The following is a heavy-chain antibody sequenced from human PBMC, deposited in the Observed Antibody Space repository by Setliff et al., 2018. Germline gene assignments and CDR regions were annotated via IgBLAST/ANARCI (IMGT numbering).Heavy chain of an antibody. CDR1: GFTFDDYV. J-gene: IGHJ3*02. CDR3: ARAHRYFSDSSGYFYDQGRSAFDI. Sequence: GGSLRLSCAASGFTFDDYVMSWVRQAPGKGLEWVSDINWNGDIIGYADPVRGRFTISRDNAKDSLDLQMNSLRAEDTALYYCARAHRYFSDSSGYFYDQGRSAFDIWGQGTMVTVS. D-gene: IGHD3-22*01. V-gene: IGHV3-20*04. CDR2: INWNGDII.